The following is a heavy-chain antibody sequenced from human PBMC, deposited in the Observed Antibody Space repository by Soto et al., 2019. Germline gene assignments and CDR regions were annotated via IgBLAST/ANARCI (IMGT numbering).Heavy chain of an antibody. Sequence: PSETLSITCTVSGGSISSYYWSWIRQPPGKGLEWIEYIYYNGSTNYNPSLKSRVTISVDTSKNQFSLKLSSVTAADTAVYYCPRTSRYDIWSGYPAVWGKGTTVNVSS. V-gene: IGHV4-59*01. J-gene: IGHJ6*04. D-gene: IGHD3-3*01. CDR3: PRTSRYDIWSGYPAV. CDR2: IYYNGST. CDR1: GGSISSYY.